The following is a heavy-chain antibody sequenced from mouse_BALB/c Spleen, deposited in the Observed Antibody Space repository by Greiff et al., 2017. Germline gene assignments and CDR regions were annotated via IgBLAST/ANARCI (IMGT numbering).Heavy chain of an antibody. CDR1: GFDFSRYW. J-gene: IGHJ4*01. Sequence: EVKLLESGGGLVQPGGSLKLSCAASGFDFSRYWMSWVRQAPGKGLEWIGEINPDSSTINYTPSLKDKFIISRDNAKNTLYLQMSKVRSEDTALYYCARVGYYGRPAMDYWGQGTSVTVSS. D-gene: IGHD1-1*01. CDR2: INPDSSTI. CDR3: ARVGYYGRPAMDY. V-gene: IGHV4-1*02.